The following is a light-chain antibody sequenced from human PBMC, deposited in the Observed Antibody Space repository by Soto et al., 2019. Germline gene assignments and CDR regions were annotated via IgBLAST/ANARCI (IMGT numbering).Light chain of an antibody. V-gene: IGKV3-20*01. CDR2: GAS. CDR3: QQYGHSTWT. Sequence: IVLTQSPGTLSLSPGERATLACRASQGVXSSYLAWYQQNPGQAPRLRXSGASSRATGIPDRLSGSGSGTDFTLTISRLEPEYFALYYCQQYGHSTWTFGQGTKVDIK. CDR1: QGVXSSY. J-gene: IGKJ1*01.